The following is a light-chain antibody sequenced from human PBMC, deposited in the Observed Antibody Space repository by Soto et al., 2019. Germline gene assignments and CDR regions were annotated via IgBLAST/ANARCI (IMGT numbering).Light chain of an antibody. CDR1: SGYSNYK. J-gene: IGLJ2*01. V-gene: IGLV9-49*01. CDR2: VGNGGIVG. CDR3: GADHGSGSNFVVV. Sequence: QSVLTQPPSASASLGASVTLTCTLSSGYSNYKVDWYQQRPGKGPRFVMLVGNGGIVGSKGDGIPDRFSVLGSGLNRYLTIKNIQEEDESDYHCGADHGSGSNFVVVFGGGTKLTVL.